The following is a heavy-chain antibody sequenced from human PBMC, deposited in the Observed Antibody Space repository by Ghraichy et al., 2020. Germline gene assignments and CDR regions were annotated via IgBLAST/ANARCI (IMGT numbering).Heavy chain of an antibody. D-gene: IGHD3-9*01. CDR1: GFSLTTFGMC. Sequence: SGPTLVKPTQTLTLTCTFSGFSLTTFGMCVGWIRQPPGKALEWLALINWDDDKYYSTSLKTRLSVSKDTSRNQVILTMSNMDPMDTASYYCARMSGIASGYDHNYAHSVLQRIRSTSNYTPCNQEFLTLASIDPSSSSTFCCALISFFAAGNSFPYPWCQGTLVTVSS. CDR2: INWDDDK. CDR3: ARMSGIASGYDHNYAHSVLQRIRSTSNYTPCNQEFLTLASIDPSSSSTFCCALISFFAAGNSFPYP. V-gene: IGHV2-70*01. J-gene: IGHJ5*02.